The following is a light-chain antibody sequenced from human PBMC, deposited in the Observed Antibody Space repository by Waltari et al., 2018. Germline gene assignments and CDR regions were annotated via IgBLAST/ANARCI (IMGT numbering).Light chain of an antibody. CDR2: AAS. J-gene: IGKJ3*01. V-gene: IGKV1-39*01. CDR3: QESYSTLSFT. CDR1: QSIGDS. Sequence: DIQMTQSPSSLSASVGDRVSITCRASQSIGDSLNWYQQRPGKAPNPLIYAASSLPSGVPSRFSGSRSGTDFTLTISSLQPEDFATYYCQESYSTLSFTFGPGTKVDVK.